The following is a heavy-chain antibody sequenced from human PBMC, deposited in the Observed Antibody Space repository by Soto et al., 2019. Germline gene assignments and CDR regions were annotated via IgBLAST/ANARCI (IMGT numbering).Heavy chain of an antibody. J-gene: IGHJ6*02. CDR2: IKSKTDGGTT. D-gene: IGHD4-17*01. CDR3: TTVQAYDYGEYLYGMDV. Sequence: EVQLVESGGGLVKPGGSLRISCSASGFTFSNAYMNWVRQAPGQGLEWVGRIKSKTDGGTTDYAAPVKGRVTISRDDSKNTLYLQMNSLRTEDTVVYYCTTVQAYDYGEYLYGMDVCGQGTTVTVSS. CDR1: GFTFSNAY. V-gene: IGHV3-15*01.